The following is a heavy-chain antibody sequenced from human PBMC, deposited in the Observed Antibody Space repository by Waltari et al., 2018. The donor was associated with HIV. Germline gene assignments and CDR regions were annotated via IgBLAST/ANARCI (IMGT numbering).Heavy chain of an antibody. D-gene: IGHD3-3*01. J-gene: IGHJ5*02. CDR3: AREEDFWSGYSIVNWFDP. V-gene: IGHV1-69*04. CDR1: GGTFSSYA. CDR2: IIPILGIA. Sequence: QVQLVQSGAEVKKPGSSVKVSCKASGGTFSSYAISWVRQAPGQGLEWMGRIIPILGIANYAQKFQGRVTITADKSTSTAYMELSSLRSEDTAVYYCAREEDFWSGYSIVNWFDPWGQGTLVTVSS.